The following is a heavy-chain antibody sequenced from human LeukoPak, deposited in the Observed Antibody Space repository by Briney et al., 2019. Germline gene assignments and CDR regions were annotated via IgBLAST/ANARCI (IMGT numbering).Heavy chain of an antibody. CDR2: ISAYNGNT. J-gene: IGHJ4*01. CDR3: ARDLMGWDLHYFDY. Sequence: ASVKVSCKASGYTFTSYGISWVRQAPGQGLEWMGWISAYNGNTNYAQKLQGRVTMTTDTSTSTAYMELRSLRSDDTAVYYCARDLMGWDLHYFDYWGQEPWSPSPQ. CDR1: GYTFTSYG. V-gene: IGHV1-18*01. D-gene: IGHD1-26*01.